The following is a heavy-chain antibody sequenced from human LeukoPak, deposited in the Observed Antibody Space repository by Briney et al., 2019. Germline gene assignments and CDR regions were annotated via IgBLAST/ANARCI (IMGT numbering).Heavy chain of an antibody. D-gene: IGHD3-22*01. V-gene: IGHV5-51*01. J-gene: IGHJ4*02. Sequence: GESLQISCEASGYTFTNYWIAWARPLPGKGLEGTGIIYPDDSDTKYSPSCQGQVTISDDKSNSTGYLQWSRLKAADTAMYYCARSRDSSCYYYLVWGQGTLVTVSS. CDR1: GYTFTNYW. CDR2: IYPDDSDT. CDR3: ARSRDSSCYYYLV.